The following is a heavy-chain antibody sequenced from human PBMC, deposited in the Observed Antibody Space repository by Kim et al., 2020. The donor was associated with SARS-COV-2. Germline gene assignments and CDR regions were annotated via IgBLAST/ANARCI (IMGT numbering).Heavy chain of an antibody. J-gene: IGHJ4*01. D-gene: IGHD3-22*01. CDR2: ISYDGSNK. CDR1: GFTFSSYG. Sequence: GGSLRLSCAASGFTFSSYGMHWVRQAPGKGLEWVAVISYDGSNKYYADSVKGRFTISRDNSKNTLYLQINSLRAEDTAVYYCAKDLWDYYDSGEFDYWG. CDR3: AKDLWDYYDSGEFDY. V-gene: IGHV3-30*18.